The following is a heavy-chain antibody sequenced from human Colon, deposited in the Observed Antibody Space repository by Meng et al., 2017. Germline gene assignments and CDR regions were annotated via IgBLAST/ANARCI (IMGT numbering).Heavy chain of an antibody. J-gene: IGHJ4*02. CDR1: VYTFTNYG. V-gene: IGHV1-18*01. CDR2: ISAYKGNT. CDR3: ARVEVGITPGDY. D-gene: IGHD1-26*01. Sequence: QAQLGQCGGEVKKPVAPVMVSCKASVYTFTNYGITWVRQAPGQGLEWMGWISAYKGNTNYAQTLQGRLTLTPDTPTSTAYMELRSLRSADTAVYYCARVEVGITPGDYWGQGTLVTVSS.